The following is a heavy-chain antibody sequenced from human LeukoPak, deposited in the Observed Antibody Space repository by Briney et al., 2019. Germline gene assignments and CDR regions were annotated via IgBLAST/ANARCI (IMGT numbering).Heavy chain of an antibody. Sequence: GGSLRLSCAASGFTFSSYEMNWVRQAPGKGLEWVANIKQDGSEKYYVDSVKGRFTISRDNAKNSLYLQMNSLRAEDTAVYYCARDDYRYCSSTSCPPDIWGQGTMVTVSS. J-gene: IGHJ3*02. V-gene: IGHV3-7*01. CDR3: ARDDYRYCSSTSCPPDI. D-gene: IGHD2-2*01. CDR2: IKQDGSEK. CDR1: GFTFSSYE.